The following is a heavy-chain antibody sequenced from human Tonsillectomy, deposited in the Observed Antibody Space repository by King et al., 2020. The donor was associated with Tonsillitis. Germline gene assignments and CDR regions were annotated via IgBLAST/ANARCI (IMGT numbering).Heavy chain of an antibody. D-gene: IGHD6-13*01. CDR3: ARSRYSIAGAGRYFDY. J-gene: IGHJ4*02. CDR2: IYHTGKT. CDR1: DYSISSGAN. V-gene: IGHV4-38-2*01. Sequence: HVQLQESGPGLVKPSETLSLTCAVSDYSISSGANWGWIRQPPGKGLEWIASIYHTGKTYYNPSLQSRVTISVDTSKNDFSLKVMFVTAADTAVYYCARSRYSIAGAGRYFDYWGRGTVVSVSS.